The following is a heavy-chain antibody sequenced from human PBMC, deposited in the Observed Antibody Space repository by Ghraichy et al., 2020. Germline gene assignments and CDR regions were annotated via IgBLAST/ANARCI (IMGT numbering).Heavy chain of an antibody. CDR1: GFTCSDHY. J-gene: IGHJ4*02. CDR3: TRALEVHPYGGNSGINDY. D-gene: IGHD4-23*01. Sequence: GEALNISCAVSGFTCSDHYMDWVRQAPGKGLEWVGRIRNKANSYTTEYAASVKGRFTISTDDSKNSLYLQMNSLKTEDTAVYYCTRALEVHPYGGNSGINDYWGQGTLVTVSS. V-gene: IGHV3-72*01. CDR2: IRNKANSYTT.